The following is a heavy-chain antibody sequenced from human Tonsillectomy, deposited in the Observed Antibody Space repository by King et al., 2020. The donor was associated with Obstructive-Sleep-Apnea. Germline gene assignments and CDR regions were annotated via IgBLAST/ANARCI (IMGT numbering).Heavy chain of an antibody. V-gene: IGHV4-39*07. J-gene: IGHJ4*02. D-gene: IGHD3-22*01. Sequence: LQLQESGPGLVKPSETLSLTCTVSGGSISSSSYYWGWIRQPPGKGLEWIGSIYYSGSTYYNPSLKSRVTISVDTSKNQFSLKLSSVTAADTAVYYCAREGITMIVLGGAYERGVIDYWGQGTLVTVSS. CDR2: IYYSGST. CDR1: GGSISSSSYY. CDR3: AREGITMIVLGGAYERGVIDY.